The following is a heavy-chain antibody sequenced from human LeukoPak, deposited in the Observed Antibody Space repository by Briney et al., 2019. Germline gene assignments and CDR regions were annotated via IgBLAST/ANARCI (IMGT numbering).Heavy chain of an antibody. CDR2: ISGSGAAT. CDR3: ARDSGVAAAGTIDY. D-gene: IGHD6-13*01. J-gene: IGHJ4*02. V-gene: IGHV3-23*01. Sequence: GGSLRLSCAASGFTFSSYAMSWVRQAPGKGLEWVSAISGSGAATYYADSVKGRFTISRDNSKNTLYLQMNSLRAEDTAVYYCARDSGVAAAGTIDYWGQGNLVTVSS. CDR1: GFTFSSYA.